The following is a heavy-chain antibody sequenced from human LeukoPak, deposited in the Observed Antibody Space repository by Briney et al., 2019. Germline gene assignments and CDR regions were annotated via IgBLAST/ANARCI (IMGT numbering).Heavy chain of an antibody. J-gene: IGHJ3*02. CDR3: ARGLNSGNDAFDI. CDR2: IYHSGST. CDR1: GGSISSYS. D-gene: IGHD3-10*01. V-gene: IGHV4-30-2*01. Sequence: SETLSLTCTVSGGSISSYSWSWIRQPPGKGLEWIGYIYHSGSTYYNPSLKSRVTISVDRSKNQFSLKLSSVTAADTAVYYCARGLNSGNDAFDIWGQGTMVTVSS.